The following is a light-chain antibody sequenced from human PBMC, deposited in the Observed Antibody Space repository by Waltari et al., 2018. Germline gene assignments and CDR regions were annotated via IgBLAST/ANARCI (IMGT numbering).Light chain of an antibody. J-gene: IGKJ1*01. V-gene: IGKV3-15*01. CDR3: QENNHWPPVWT. CDR1: QSVSSN. CDR2: AAS. Sequence: EIVLTQSPATLSVSRGERVTLSWRASQSVSSNLAWYQQKPGQAPRLIIYAASNRATGIPARFSCSGSGTEFTLTISSLQSEDFAVYYCQENNHWPPVWTFGQGTNVEIK.